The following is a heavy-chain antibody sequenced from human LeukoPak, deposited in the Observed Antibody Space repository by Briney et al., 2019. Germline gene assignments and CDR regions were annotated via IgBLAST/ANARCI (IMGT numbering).Heavy chain of an antibody. Sequence: GGSLRLSCAASGFTFSSYWMHWVRQAPGKGLMWVSRINSDGSSTSYADSVKGRFTISRDNAKNTLYLQMNSLRAEDTAVYYCVRAPSGYRPFYWGQGTLVTVSS. J-gene: IGHJ4*02. V-gene: IGHV3-74*01. D-gene: IGHD5-12*01. CDR2: INSDGSST. CDR3: VRAPSGYRPFY. CDR1: GFTFSSYW.